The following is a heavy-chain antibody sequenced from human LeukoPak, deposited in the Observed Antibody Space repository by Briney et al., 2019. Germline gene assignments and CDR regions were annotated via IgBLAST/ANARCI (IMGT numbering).Heavy chain of an antibody. V-gene: IGHV3-74*01. D-gene: IGHD1-26*01. CDR3: ARDLARLGATDY. CDR1: GFTFSSYW. Sequence: GGSLRLSCAASGFTFSSYWMHWVRQAPGKGLLWVSRINSDGSSTSYADSVKGRFTISRDNAKNTLYLQMNSLRAEDTAVYYCARDLARLGATDYWGQGTLVTVSS. CDR2: INSDGSST. J-gene: IGHJ4*02.